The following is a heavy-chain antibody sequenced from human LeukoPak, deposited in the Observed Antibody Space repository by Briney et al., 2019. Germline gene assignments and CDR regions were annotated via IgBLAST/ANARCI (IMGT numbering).Heavy chain of an antibody. D-gene: IGHD3-10*01. CDR1: GGSFSGYY. CDR2: INHSGST. CDR3: ARTLGTRGGY. Sequence: SETLSLTCAVYGGSFSGYYWSWIRQPPGKGLEWIGEINHSGSTNYNPSLKSRVTISVDTSKNQFSLKLSSVTAADTAVYYCARTLGTRGGYRGQGTLVTVSS. J-gene: IGHJ4*02. V-gene: IGHV4-34*01.